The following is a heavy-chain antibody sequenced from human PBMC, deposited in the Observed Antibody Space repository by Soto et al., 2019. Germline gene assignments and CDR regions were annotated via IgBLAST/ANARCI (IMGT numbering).Heavy chain of an antibody. CDR1: GGTFSSYA. V-gene: IGHV1-69*12. D-gene: IGHD3-10*01. Sequence: QVQLVQSGAEVKKPGSSVKVSCKASGGTFSSYAISWVRQAPGQGLEWMGGIIPIFGTANYAQKFQGRVTIAVEESRSTAYVERSSLRCEDTAVYYCASKGRVRGVVGVPTYYCYGMDVWGQGAAVTVSS. J-gene: IGHJ6*02. CDR3: ASKGRVRGVVGVPTYYCYGMDV. CDR2: IIPIFGTA.